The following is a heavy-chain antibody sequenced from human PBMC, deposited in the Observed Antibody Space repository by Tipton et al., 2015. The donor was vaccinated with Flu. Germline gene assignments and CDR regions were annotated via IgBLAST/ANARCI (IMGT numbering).Heavy chain of an antibody. Sequence: TLSLTCSVSGGSISTYYWSWIRQPPGKGLEWIGEINPGGGTKYSPSLKSRVTISGDTSKNQLSLKMTSVTAADTAVYYCARNGARGDRRFDYWGQGTLVTVSS. CDR3: ARNGARGDRRFDY. V-gene: IGHV4-34*01. CDR1: GGSISTYY. J-gene: IGHJ4*02. CDR2: INPGGGT. D-gene: IGHD2-21*02.